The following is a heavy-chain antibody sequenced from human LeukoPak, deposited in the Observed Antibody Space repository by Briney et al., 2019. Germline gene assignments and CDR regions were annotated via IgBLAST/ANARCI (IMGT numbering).Heavy chain of an antibody. CDR1: EFTFSSYA. CDR3: AKEYYYDSSGYNDYFDY. CDR2: ISGSGGST. J-gene: IGHJ4*02. V-gene: IGHV3-23*01. Sequence: PGGSLRLSCAASEFTFSSYAMSWVRQAPGKGVEWVSAISGSGGSTYYADSVKGRFTISRDNSKNTLYLQMNSLRAEDTAVYYCAKEYYYDSSGYNDYFDYWGQGTLVTVSS. D-gene: IGHD3-22*01.